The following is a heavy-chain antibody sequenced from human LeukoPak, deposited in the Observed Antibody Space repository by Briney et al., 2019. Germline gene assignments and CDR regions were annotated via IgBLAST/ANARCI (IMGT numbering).Heavy chain of an antibody. J-gene: IGHJ3*02. CDR1: GFTVGSYA. V-gene: IGHV3-23*01. Sequence: GGSLRLSCAVSGFTVGSYAMSWVRQAPGKGLEWVSGVSNTGLTTYYIDSVKGRFTISRDSSKNTLYLQLDSLRAEDTAVYYCAKVRKGVGAFDIWGQGIMVTVSS. CDR2: VSNTGLTT. CDR3: AKVRKGVGAFDI. D-gene: IGHD3-16*01.